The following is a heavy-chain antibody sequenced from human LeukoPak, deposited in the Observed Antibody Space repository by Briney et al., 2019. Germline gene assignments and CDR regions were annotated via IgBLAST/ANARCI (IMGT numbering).Heavy chain of an antibody. J-gene: IGHJ3*02. D-gene: IGHD4/OR15-4a*01. Sequence: GGSLRLSCAASGFTFRSYAMQWVHQAPGKGLEWVAVISYDGSNKYYADSVKGRFTISRDNSKNTLYLQMNSLRAEDTAVYYCARYGEGPFDIWGQGTMVTVSS. V-gene: IGHV3-30-3*01. CDR1: GFTFRSYA. CDR3: ARYGEGPFDI. CDR2: ISYDGSNK.